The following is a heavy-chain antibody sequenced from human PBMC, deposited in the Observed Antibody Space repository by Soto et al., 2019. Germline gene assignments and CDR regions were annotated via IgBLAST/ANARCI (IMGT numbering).Heavy chain of an antibody. J-gene: IGHJ4*02. CDR2: ISGSVGST. V-gene: IGHV3-23*01. CDR3: AKDRTIASRNFDS. Sequence: VGSLRLSCAASGFTFSDHGMHWVRQAPGKGLEWVSSISGSVGSTFYADSVKGRFTISRDNSMNTLYLQMNSLRAEDTAVYYCAKDRTIASRNFDSWGQGALVTVSS. CDR1: GFTFSDHG. D-gene: IGHD6-6*01.